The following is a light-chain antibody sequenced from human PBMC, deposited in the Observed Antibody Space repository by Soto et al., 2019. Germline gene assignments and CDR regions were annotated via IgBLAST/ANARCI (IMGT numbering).Light chain of an antibody. CDR1: NSDVNY. CDR3: SSYTSSNHFV. Sequence: QSVLTQPASVSGAPGQSITISCTGTNSDVNYVSWHQQHPGKAPKLMIYEVINRSSGVSTRFSGSKSGNTASLTISGLQAEDEDDYHCSSYTSSNHFVFGTGTKV. V-gene: IGLV2-14*01. CDR2: EVI. J-gene: IGLJ1*01.